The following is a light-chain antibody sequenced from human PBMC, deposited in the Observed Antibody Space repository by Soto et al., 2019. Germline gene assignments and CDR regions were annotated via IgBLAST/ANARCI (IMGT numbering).Light chain of an antibody. V-gene: IGKV4-1*01. CDR2: WAS. J-gene: IGKJ2*01. Sequence: DIVMTQSPDSLAVSLGERATINCKSSQSVLYSSNNKNYLAWFQQKPGQPPKLLIYWASTRESGVPDRFSGSGSGTDFTLTVSSLQAEDLAVYYCQHYYDVPYTFGQGTKMEIK. CDR1: QSVLYSSNNKNY. CDR3: QHYYDVPYT.